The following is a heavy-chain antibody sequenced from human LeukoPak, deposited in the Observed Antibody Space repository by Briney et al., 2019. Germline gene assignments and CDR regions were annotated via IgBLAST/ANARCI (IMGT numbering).Heavy chain of an antibody. J-gene: IGHJ3*02. CDR1: GGSISSSYY. Sequence: SETLSLTCTVSGGSISSSYYWGWIRQPPGKGLEWIGSIYHSGNTYYNPSLKSRVAMSVDTSKNQFSLKLSSVTAADTAVYYCARHALLWFGELLYTGAFDIWGQGTMVTVSS. V-gene: IGHV4-38-2*02. D-gene: IGHD3-10*01. CDR3: ARHALLWFGELLYTGAFDI. CDR2: IYHSGNT.